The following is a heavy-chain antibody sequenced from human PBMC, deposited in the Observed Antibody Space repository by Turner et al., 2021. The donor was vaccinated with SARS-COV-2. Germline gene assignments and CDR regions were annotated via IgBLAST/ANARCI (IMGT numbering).Heavy chain of an antibody. CDR2: IHYSGST. CDR3: ARHGFSGWDGGGMDV. J-gene: IGHJ6*02. CDR1: GGSISSYY. D-gene: IGHD6-19*01. V-gene: IGHV4-59*08. Sequence: QVQLQESGPGLVKPSETLSLTCTVPGGSISSYYWSWIRQPPGKGLEWIGYIHYSGSTNYNPSLKGRVTIAVDTSKNQFSLKLSSVTAADTAVYYCARHGFSGWDGGGMDVWGQGTTVTVSS.